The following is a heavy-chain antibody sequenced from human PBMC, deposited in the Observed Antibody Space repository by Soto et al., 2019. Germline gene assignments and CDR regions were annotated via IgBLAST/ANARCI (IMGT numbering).Heavy chain of an antibody. J-gene: IGHJ4*02. Sequence: ASVKVSCKASGYTFSGYYMHWVRQAPGQGLEWMGIINPSGGSTSYAQKFQGRVTMTRDTSTSTVYMELSSLRSEDTAVYYCARDGRIAVAGTVAWHYWGQGTLVTVSS. CDR2: INPSGGST. CDR1: GYTFSGYY. CDR3: ARDGRIAVAGTVAWHY. V-gene: IGHV1-46*01. D-gene: IGHD6-19*01.